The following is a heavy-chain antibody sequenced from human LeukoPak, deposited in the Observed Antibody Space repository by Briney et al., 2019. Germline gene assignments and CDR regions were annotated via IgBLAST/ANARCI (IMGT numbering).Heavy chain of an antibody. CDR1: GFTFSSYW. D-gene: IGHD3-3*01. Sequence: PGGSLRLSCAASGFTFSSYWMSWVRQAPGKGLGWVANIKQDGSEKYYVDSVKGRFTISRDNAKNSLYLQMNSLRAEDTAVYYCASWTSNYDFWSGYSNWGQGTLVTVSS. V-gene: IGHV3-7*01. CDR3: ASWTSNYDFWSGYSN. CDR2: IKQDGSEK. J-gene: IGHJ4*02.